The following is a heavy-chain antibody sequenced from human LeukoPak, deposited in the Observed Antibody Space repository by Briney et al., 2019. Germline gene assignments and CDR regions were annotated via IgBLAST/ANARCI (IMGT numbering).Heavy chain of an antibody. Sequence: SETLSLTCTVSGGSTSSGSYYWTWIRQPPGKGLEWIGEINSSGSMNCNPSLKSRVTISADTSKNQFSLKLTSMTAADTAVYYCARARGTVGIDYWGQGTLVTVSS. D-gene: IGHD1-26*01. J-gene: IGHJ4*02. V-gene: IGHV4-39*07. CDR2: INSSGSM. CDR3: ARARGTVGIDY. CDR1: GGSTSSGSYY.